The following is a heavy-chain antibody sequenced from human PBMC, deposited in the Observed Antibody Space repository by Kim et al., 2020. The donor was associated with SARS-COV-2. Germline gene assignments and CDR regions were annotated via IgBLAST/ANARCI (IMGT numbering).Heavy chain of an antibody. D-gene: IGHD3-9*01. Sequence: QEFQGRVPITADESTSTAYMELSSLRSEDTAVYYCAREPYYDILDDAFDIWGQGTMVTVSS. V-gene: IGHV1-69*01. J-gene: IGHJ3*02. CDR3: AREPYYDILDDAFDI.